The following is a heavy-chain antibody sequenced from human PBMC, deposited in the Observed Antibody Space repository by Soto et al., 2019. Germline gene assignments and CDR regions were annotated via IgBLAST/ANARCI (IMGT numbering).Heavy chain of an antibody. CDR1: GFTFSSYG. D-gene: IGHD2-2*01. CDR2: IWYDGSNK. CDR3: ARVEAVVVPPGPMGGYYYFYYMDV. V-gene: IGHV3-33*01. Sequence: HPGGSLRLSCAASGFTFSSYGMHWVRQAPGKGLEWVAVIWYDGSNKYYADSVKGRFTISRDNSKNTLYLQMNSLRAEDTAVYYCARVEAVVVPPGPMGGYYYFYYMDVWGKGTTVTVS. J-gene: IGHJ6*03.